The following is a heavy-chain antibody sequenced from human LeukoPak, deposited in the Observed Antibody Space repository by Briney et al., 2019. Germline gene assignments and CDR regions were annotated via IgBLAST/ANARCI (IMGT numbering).Heavy chain of an antibody. CDR1: GYTFTGYY. CDR2: INPKSGGT. D-gene: IGHD6-6*01. J-gene: IGHJ4*02. Sequence: ASVKVSCKASGYTFTGYYMHWVRQAPGQGLEWMGWINPKSGGTNYAQKIQGRVTMTRDTSISTAYMDLSGLRSDDTAVYYCAREYSSSSGRLFDYWGPGTLVTVSS. CDR3: AREYSSSSGRLFDY. V-gene: IGHV1-2*02.